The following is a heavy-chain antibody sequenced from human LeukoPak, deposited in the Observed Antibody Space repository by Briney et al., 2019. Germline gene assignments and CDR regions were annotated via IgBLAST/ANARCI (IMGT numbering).Heavy chain of an antibody. CDR1: GDSVSSKSAA. CDR3: ARETLGYCSGGSCYSIYY. CDR2: TYYRSKWYN. Sequence: SQTLSLTCAISGDSVSSKSAAWNWIRQSPSRGLEWLGRTYYRSKWYNDYAVSVKSRITINPDTSKNQFSLQLNSVTPEDTAVYYCARETLGYCSGGSCYSIYYWGQGTPVTVSS. J-gene: IGHJ4*02. V-gene: IGHV6-1*01. D-gene: IGHD2-15*01.